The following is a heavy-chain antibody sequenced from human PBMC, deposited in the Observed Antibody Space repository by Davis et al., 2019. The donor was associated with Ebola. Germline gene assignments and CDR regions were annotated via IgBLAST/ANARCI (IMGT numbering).Heavy chain of an antibody. V-gene: IGHV3-30*18. Sequence: GESLKISCAASGFTFSSYGMHWVRQAPGKGLEWVAVISYDGSNKYYADSVKGRFTISRDNSKNTLYLQMNSLRAEDTAVYYCAKGIGSSGWYYYGMDVWGQGTTVTVSS. J-gene: IGHJ6*02. CDR3: AKGIGSSGWYYYGMDV. CDR1: GFTFSSYG. D-gene: IGHD6-19*01. CDR2: ISYDGSNK.